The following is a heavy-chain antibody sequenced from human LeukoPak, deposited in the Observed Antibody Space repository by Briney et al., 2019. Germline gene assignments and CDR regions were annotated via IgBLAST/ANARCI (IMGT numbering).Heavy chain of an antibody. CDR1: GASITRGGYY. Sequence: NPSETLSLTCAVSGASITRGGYYWSWVRQHPGKGPEWIGHIYHSGSTYYNASLRSRLTISVDTSKNQFSLNLSSLTAADAAVYYCARVPMGASYYYMDVWGKGTTVTVSS. D-gene: IGHD1-26*01. CDR3: ARVPMGASYYYMDV. J-gene: IGHJ6*03. V-gene: IGHV4-31*11. CDR2: IYHSGST.